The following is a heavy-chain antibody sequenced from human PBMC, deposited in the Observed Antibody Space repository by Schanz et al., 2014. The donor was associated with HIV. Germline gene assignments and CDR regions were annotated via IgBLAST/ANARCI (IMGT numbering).Heavy chain of an antibody. D-gene: IGHD2-8*01. J-gene: IGHJ3*01. Sequence: EVQLVESGGGLVQRGGSLRLSCVASGFTFGTKWMYWVRQGPGKGLAWVSYITPDGSVTYADSVKGRFTTSRDSSKNTLYLQMNSLRVEDTATYYCRVFMYSFNVWGQGTMVTVSS. CDR1: GFTFGTKW. CDR2: ITPDGSVT. V-gene: IGHV3-74*02. CDR3: RVFMYSFNV.